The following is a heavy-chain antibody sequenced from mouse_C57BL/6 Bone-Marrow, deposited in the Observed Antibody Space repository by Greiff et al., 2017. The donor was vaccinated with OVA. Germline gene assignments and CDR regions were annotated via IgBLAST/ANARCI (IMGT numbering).Heavy chain of an antibody. J-gene: IGHJ2*01. CDR1: GYTFTGYW. CDR2: IDPSDSYT. D-gene: IGHD1-1*01. CDR3: AKAHYYGSSYGYFDY. Sequence: QVQLQQSGAELMKPGASVKLSCKATGYTFTGYWIEWVKQRPGHGLEWIGEIDPSDSYTNYNQKFKGKSTLTVDKSSSTAYMQLSSLTSEDSAVYYCAKAHYYGSSYGYFDYWGQGTTLTVSS. V-gene: IGHV1-69*01.